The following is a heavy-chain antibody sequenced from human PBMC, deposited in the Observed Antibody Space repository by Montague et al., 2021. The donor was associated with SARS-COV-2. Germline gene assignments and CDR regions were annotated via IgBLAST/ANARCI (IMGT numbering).Heavy chain of an antibody. V-gene: IGHV4-34*01. CDR3: ARDPGGAYGMDV. J-gene: IGHJ6*02. D-gene: IGHD3-10*01. CDR2: INHRGST. CDR1: SGSFSGYY. Sequence: ETLSLTCAVYSGSFSGYYWSWIRQPPGKGLEWIGEINHRGSTNYNPSLKSRVTISVDTSKNQFSLKLSSVTAADTAVYYCARDPGGAYGMDVWGQGTTVTVSS.